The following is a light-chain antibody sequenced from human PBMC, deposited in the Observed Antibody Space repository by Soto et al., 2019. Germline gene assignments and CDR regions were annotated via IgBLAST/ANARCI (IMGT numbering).Light chain of an antibody. CDR3: QQANTFPFT. CDR1: QGIVSW. Sequence: DIQMTQSPSSVSASVGDSVTITCRASQGIVSWLAWYQQKPGKAPKLLIHASSSLQSGVPSRFSGSGSGTEFALTISSLQPEDFATYYCQQANTFPFTFGGGTKVEIK. CDR2: ASS. J-gene: IGKJ4*01. V-gene: IGKV1-12*01.